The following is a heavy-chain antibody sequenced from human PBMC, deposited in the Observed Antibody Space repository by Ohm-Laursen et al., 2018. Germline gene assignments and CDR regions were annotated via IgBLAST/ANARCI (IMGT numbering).Heavy chain of an antibody. CDR2: IYYSGST. V-gene: IGHV4-59*01. CDR1: GGSISSYF. Sequence: TLSLTCTVSGGSISSYFWSWIRQPPGKGLEWIGYIYYSGSTSYNPSLKSRATISVDTSKNQFSLKLSSVTAADTAVYYCARELAYYDSSGLDAFDIWGQGTMVTVSS. D-gene: IGHD3-22*01. J-gene: IGHJ3*02. CDR3: ARELAYYDSSGLDAFDI.